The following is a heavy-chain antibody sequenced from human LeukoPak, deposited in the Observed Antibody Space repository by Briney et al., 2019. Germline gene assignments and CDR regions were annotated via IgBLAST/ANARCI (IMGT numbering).Heavy chain of an antibody. CDR1: GFTFSDYY. V-gene: IGHV3-11*04. CDR3: ATLNGPLFEY. D-gene: IGHD2-8*01. J-gene: IGHJ4*02. CDR2: ISSSGSTI. Sequence: GGSLRLSCAASGFTFSDYYMGWIRQAPGKGLEWVSYISSSGSTIYCADSVKGRFTISRDNAKNSLYLQMSSLRAEDTAVYYCATLNGPLFEYWGQGTLVTVSS.